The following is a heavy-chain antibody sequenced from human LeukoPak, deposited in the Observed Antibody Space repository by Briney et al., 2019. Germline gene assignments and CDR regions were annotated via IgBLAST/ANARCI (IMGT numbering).Heavy chain of an antibody. CDR2: ISYDGSNK. V-gene: IGHV3-30-3*01. CDR3: ARDPWADSSGFPLHH. Sequence: GGSLRLSCAASGFTFSSYAMHWVRQAPGKGLEWVAVISYDGSNKYYADSVKGRFTISRDNSKNTLYLQMNSLRAEDTAVYYCARDPWADSSGFPLHHWGQGTLVTVSS. D-gene: IGHD3-22*01. CDR1: GFTFSSYA. J-gene: IGHJ1*01.